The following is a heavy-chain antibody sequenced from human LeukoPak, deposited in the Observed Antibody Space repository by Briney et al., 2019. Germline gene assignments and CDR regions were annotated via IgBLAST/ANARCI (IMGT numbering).Heavy chain of an antibody. CDR2: ISAYNGNT. J-gene: IGHJ4*02. Sequence: ASLNVTCTASGDTFTSYGISWGRNAPRPGLGWMGWISAYNGNTNHAQKLQGRVTMTTDTSTSTAYMELRSLRSDDTAVYYCARYSSSHIFDYWGQGTLVTVSS. CDR1: GDTFTSYG. CDR3: ARYSSSHIFDY. V-gene: IGHV1-18*01. D-gene: IGHD6-13*01.